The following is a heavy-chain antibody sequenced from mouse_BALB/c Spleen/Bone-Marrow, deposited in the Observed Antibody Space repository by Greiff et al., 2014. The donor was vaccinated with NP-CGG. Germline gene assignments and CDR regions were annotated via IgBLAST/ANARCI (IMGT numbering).Heavy chain of an antibody. D-gene: IGHD2-4*01. CDR2: IDPANGNT. Sequence: EVQLQQSGAELVKPGASVKLSCTASGFNIKDTFMHWVKQRPDQGLEWIGRIDPANGNTKYDPKFQGKATIKTDTSSNTPYLQLNSLASEDTAVYYCAESRRYCDYFAYWGQGTLVTVSA. V-gene: IGHV14-3*02. J-gene: IGHJ3*01. CDR3: AESRRYCDYFAY. CDR1: GFNIKDTF.